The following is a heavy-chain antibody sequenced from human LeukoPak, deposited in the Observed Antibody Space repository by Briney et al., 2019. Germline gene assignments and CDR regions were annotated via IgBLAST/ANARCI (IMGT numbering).Heavy chain of an antibody. Sequence: RGSLRLSCAASGFTFNDYYMSWVRQAPGKGLEWLSYINIGGTNTHYADSVKGRFTISRDNAKKSLYLEMNNLRAEDTAVYYCATDGAGFDTWGQGVLVTVSS. CDR2: INIGGTNT. CDR1: GFTFNDYY. J-gene: IGHJ5*02. V-gene: IGHV3-11*01. CDR3: ATDGAGFDT.